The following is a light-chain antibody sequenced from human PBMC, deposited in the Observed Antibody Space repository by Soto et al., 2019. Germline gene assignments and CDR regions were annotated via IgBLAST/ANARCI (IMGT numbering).Light chain of an antibody. CDR1: QSLVYRKYV. CDR2: N. CDR3: MQDAHWPP. J-gene: IGKJ3*01. Sequence: DVVMTQSPLSLPVTLGQPASFSCRSRQSLVYRKYVLELVSWFQQRPGQSPRRLNCNGESGVPDTFSGSGSGTDFTLRISSVGADDVGLYHSMQDAHWPPFGPGTKVDV. V-gene: IGKV2-30*01.